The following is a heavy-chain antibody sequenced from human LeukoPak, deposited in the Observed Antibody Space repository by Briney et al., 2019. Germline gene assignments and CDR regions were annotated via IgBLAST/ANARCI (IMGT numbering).Heavy chain of an antibody. J-gene: IGHJ4*02. V-gene: IGHV1-3*01. CDR2: INAGNGNT. Sequence: ASVKVSCKASGYTFTSYAMHWVRQAPGQRLEWMGWINAGNGNTKYSQKFQGRDTITRDTSASTAYMELSSLRSEDTAVYYCARRYSSGWYEPDFDYWGQGTLVTVSS. CDR3: ARRYSSGWYEPDFDY. CDR1: GYTFTSYA. D-gene: IGHD6-19*01.